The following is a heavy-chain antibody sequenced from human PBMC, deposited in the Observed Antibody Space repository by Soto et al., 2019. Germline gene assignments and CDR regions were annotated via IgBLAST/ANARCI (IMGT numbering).Heavy chain of an antibody. Sequence: ATFRRSSKASGYTFTSCGISWVRQSPGQELERMGWLSAYNGNTNYAQKLQGRVTMTTDTSTSTAYMELRSLRSDDTAVYYCATDSHCSGYHYARLHQWGEGTLVTV. D-gene: IGHD3-22*01. CDR3: ATDSHCSGYHYARLHQ. J-gene: IGHJ4*02. V-gene: IGHV1-18*01. CDR1: GYTFTSCG. CDR2: LSAYNGNT.